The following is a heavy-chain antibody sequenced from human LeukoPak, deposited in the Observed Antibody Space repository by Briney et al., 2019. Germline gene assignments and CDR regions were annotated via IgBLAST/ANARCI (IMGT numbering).Heavy chain of an antibody. CDR3: AREGGGSCYSGFCAFDI. Sequence: GGSLRLSCAASGFTFSSYWMHWVRQAPGKGLVWVSRINSGGSSTSYADSVKGRFTISRDNAKNTLYLQMNSLRAEDMAVYYCAREGGGSCYSGFCAFDIWGQGTMVTVSS. J-gene: IGHJ3*02. CDR2: INSGGSST. V-gene: IGHV3-74*01. D-gene: IGHD2-15*01. CDR1: GFTFSSYW.